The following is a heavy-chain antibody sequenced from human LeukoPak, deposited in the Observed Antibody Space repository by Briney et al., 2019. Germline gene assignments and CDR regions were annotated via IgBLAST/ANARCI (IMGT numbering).Heavy chain of an antibody. CDR1: GFTFSSYG. Sequence: GGSLRLSCAASGFTFSSYGMHWVRQAPGKGLEWVAVIWYDGSNKYYPDSVQGRFTISRDNSKNTLHLQVNSLRAEDTAVYYCARDRSMSGWYIDLWGRGTLVTVSS. D-gene: IGHD2/OR15-2a*01. J-gene: IGHJ2*01. CDR3: ARDRSMSGWYIDL. V-gene: IGHV3-33*01. CDR2: IWYDGSNK.